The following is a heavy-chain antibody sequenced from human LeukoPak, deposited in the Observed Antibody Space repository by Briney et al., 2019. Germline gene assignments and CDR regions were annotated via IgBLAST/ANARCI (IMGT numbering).Heavy chain of an antibody. Sequence: GGSLRLSCAASGFTFSSYGMSWVRQAPGKGLEWVSAISGSGGSTYYADSVKGRFTISRDNAKNSLYLQMNSLRAEDTAVYYCATDEFKEAFDIWGQGKMVTVSS. D-gene: IGHD3-10*01. V-gene: IGHV3-23*01. CDR2: ISGSGGST. CDR1: GFTFSSYG. CDR3: ATDEFKEAFDI. J-gene: IGHJ3*02.